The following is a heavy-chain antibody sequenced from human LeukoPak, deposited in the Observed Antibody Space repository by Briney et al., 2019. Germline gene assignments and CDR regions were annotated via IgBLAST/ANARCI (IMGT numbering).Heavy chain of an antibody. J-gene: IGHJ4*02. Sequence: PSETLSLTCTVSGASMTSYYWTWIRQPPGKGLEWVGYIYFGERTNYNPSLKSRATISIDTSKKQFSLNLKSVTAADTAVYYCARIPGDRPDDWGQGTLVTVS. CDR1: GASMTSYY. CDR2: IYFGERT. CDR3: ARIPGDRPDD. V-gene: IGHV4-59*01. D-gene: IGHD7-27*01.